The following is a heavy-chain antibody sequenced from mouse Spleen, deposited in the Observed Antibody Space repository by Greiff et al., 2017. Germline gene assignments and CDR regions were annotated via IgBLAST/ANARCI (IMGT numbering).Heavy chain of an antibody. D-gene: IGHD2-4*01. CDR2: IWSDGST. CDR3: ARHGSYDYDGWYFDV. J-gene: IGHJ1*01. Sequence: VQLQQSGPGLVAPSQSLSITCTISGFSLTSYGVHWVRQPPGKGLEWLVVIWSDGSTTYNSALKSRLSISKDNSKSQVFLKMNSLQTDDTAMYYCARHGSYDYDGWYFDVWGAGTTVTVSS. V-gene: IGHV2-6-1*01. CDR1: GFSLTSYG.